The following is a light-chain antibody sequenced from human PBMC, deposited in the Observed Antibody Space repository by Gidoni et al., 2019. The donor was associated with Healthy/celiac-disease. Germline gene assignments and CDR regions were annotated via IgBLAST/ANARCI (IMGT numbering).Light chain of an antibody. CDR3: QQYYSTPLT. V-gene: IGKV4-1*01. CDR2: WAS. Sequence: DIVMPQSPDSLAVSLGERATINCKSSQSVLYSSNNQNYLAWYQQKPGQPPKLLIYWASTRESGGPDRFSGSGSGTDFTLTISSLQAEDVAVYYCQQYYSTPLTFGGGTKVEIK. CDR1: QSVLYSSNNQNY. J-gene: IGKJ4*01.